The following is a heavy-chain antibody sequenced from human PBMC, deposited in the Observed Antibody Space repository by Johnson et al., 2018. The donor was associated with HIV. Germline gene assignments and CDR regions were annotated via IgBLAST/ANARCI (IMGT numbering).Heavy chain of an antibody. CDR1: GFTFHDYG. Sequence: VQLVESGGGVARPGGSLRLSCAASGFTFHDYGMNWVRQTPGKGLEWVSGINWNGGSTGFADSVKGRFTISRDNAKNSMYLQMNSLRVEDTALYYCVRDTGYCSGGRCDDAFDVWGQGTVVTVSS. J-gene: IGHJ3*01. CDR3: VRDTGYCSGGRCDDAFDV. CDR2: INWNGGST. D-gene: IGHD2-15*01. V-gene: IGHV3-20*04.